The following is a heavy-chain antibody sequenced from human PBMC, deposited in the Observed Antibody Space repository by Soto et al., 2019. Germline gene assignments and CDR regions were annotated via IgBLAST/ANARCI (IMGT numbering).Heavy chain of an antibody. V-gene: IGHV1-58*01. CDR3: AAGYCSGGSCYPYYYGMDI. D-gene: IGHD2-15*01. J-gene: IGHJ6*02. CDR1: GFTFTSSA. Sequence: ASVKVSCKASGFTFTSSAVQWVRQARGQRLEWIGWIVVGSGNTNYAQKFQERVTITRDMSTSTAYMELSSLRSEDTAVYYCAAGYCSGGSCYPYYYGMDIWGQGTTVTV. CDR2: IVVGSGNT.